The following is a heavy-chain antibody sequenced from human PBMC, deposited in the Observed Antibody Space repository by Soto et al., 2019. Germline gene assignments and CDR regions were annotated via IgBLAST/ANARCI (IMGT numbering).Heavy chain of an antibody. CDR3: ARAIKLNHRQWLAQAYDY. Sequence: SVKVSCKASGGTFSSYAISWVRQAPGQGLEWMGGIIPIFGTANYAQKFQGRVTITADESTSTAYMELSSLRSEDTAVYYCARAIKLNHRQWLAQAYDYWGQGTLVTVSP. J-gene: IGHJ4*02. CDR1: GGTFSSYA. CDR2: IIPIFGTA. V-gene: IGHV1-69*13. D-gene: IGHD6-19*01.